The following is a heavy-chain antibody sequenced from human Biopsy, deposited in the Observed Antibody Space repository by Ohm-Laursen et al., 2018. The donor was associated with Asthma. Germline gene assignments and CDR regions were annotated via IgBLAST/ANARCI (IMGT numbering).Heavy chain of an antibody. CDR3: ARAVDYSHYYGIDV. CDR1: GYTFNSAG. J-gene: IGHJ6*02. V-gene: IGHV1-18*01. CDR2: ISVYNGNT. D-gene: IGHD3-10*01. Sequence: ATVKISCRSSGYTFNSAGITWVRQAPGQGLEWMGWISVYNGNTKVAQKLQDRVTMITDTSTSTAYMELRSLRSDDTAVYFCARAVDYSHYYGIDVWGQGTTVTVS.